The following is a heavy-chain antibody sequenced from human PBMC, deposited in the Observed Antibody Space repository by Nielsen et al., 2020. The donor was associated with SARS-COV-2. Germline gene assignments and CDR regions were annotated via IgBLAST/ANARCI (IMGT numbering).Heavy chain of an antibody. Sequence: GESLKISCVVSGITFRTYAMRWVRQAPGKGLEWVSAITVAGTTYYAGSLKGRFTISRDNSQNTVYLQMHSLRPDDTGLYYCESEGGNYWGPGTRVTVSS. CDR2: ITVAGTT. V-gene: IGHV3-23*01. J-gene: IGHJ4*02. D-gene: IGHD3-16*01. CDR1: GITFRTYA. CDR3: ESEGGNY.